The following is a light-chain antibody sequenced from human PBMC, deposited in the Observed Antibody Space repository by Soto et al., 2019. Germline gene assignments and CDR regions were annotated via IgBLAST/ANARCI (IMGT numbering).Light chain of an antibody. J-gene: IGKJ5*01. CDR2: AAS. V-gene: IGKV1-33*01. CDR1: QDISHY. Sequence: DIQLNQSPSSLSASVGDRFTITCRASQDISHYLTWYQQKPGKSLKLLIYAASNLHPGVPSRFRGSGSGAEFSFNITSLQPEDVATYYCQQYDDLPITFGQGTRLEIK. CDR3: QQYDDLPIT.